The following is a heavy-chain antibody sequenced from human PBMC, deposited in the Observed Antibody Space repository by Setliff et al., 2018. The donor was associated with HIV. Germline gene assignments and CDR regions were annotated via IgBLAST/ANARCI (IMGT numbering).Heavy chain of an antibody. Sequence: VASVKVSCKASGGTFSSYAINWVRQAPGQGLEWMGGIIPIFGKANYAQKFQGRVTITADESTNTAYMEMSSLRSEDTAVYYCANLVIIKSYFDYWGQGTLVTVSS. J-gene: IGHJ4*02. D-gene: IGHD3-10*01. V-gene: IGHV1-69*13. CDR2: IIPIFGKA. CDR1: GGTFSSYA. CDR3: ANLVIIKSYFDY.